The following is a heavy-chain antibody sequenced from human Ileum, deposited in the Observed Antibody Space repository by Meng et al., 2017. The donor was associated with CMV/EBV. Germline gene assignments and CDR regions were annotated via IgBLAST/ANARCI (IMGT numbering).Heavy chain of an antibody. D-gene: IGHD5-18*01. Sequence: GESLKISCAASGFHVRSNYMAWVRQAPGKGLEWVSVIYSGGIHSDGDTYHTDSVKGRFTISRDNSKNTLYLQMDSLRTEDTAVYYCARREILGYSEGLYAFNVWGQGTRVTVSS. CDR1: GFHVRSNY. J-gene: IGHJ3*01. CDR2: IYSGGIHSDGDT. V-gene: IGHV3-53*05. CDR3: ARREILGYSEGLYAFNV.